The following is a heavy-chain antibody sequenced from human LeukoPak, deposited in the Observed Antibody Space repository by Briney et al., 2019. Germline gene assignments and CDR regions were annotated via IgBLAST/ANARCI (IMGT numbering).Heavy chain of an antibody. Sequence: GGSLSLSCAASGFTVSNYYMSWVRQAPGKGLEWVSGIYSGGSTYYADSVKGRFTISRDNSKNNLFLQMNSLRADDTAVYYCARGGESMGTYWGQGTLVTVFS. CDR3: ARGGESMGTY. V-gene: IGHV3-66*01. J-gene: IGHJ4*02. CDR1: GFTVSNYY. CDR2: IYSGGST. D-gene: IGHD3-16*01.